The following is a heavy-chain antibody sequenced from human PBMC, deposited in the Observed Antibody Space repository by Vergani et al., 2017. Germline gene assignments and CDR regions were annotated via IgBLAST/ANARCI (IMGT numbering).Heavy chain of an antibody. CDR2: IYYSGTT. V-gene: IGHV4-31*03. CDR3: ARREDYYLVF. D-gene: IGHD1-26*01. CDR1: GAYVGSGGYY. Sequence: QVQLQESGPGLVKASQTLALTCSVSGAYVGSGGYYWTWVRQRPGMGLDWIGYIYYSGTTYYNPSLESRLTISLDTAENHFDLKLPCGTDADTAVYYCARREDYYLVFWGKGTTDTVS. J-gene: IGHJ6*03.